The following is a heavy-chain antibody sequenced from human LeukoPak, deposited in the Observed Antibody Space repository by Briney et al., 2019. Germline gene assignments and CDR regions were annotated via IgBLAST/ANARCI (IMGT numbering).Heavy chain of an antibody. CDR2: IYTSGST. CDR3: ARGRIAVAGYYYYYYMDV. CDR1: GGSISSYY. V-gene: IGHV4-4*07. D-gene: IGHD6-19*01. J-gene: IGHJ6*03. Sequence: PSETLSLTCTVSGGSISSYYWSWIRQPAGKGLEWIGRIYTSGSTNYNPSLKSRVTMSVDTSKNQFSLKLSSVTVADTAVYYCARGRIAVAGYYYYYYMDVWGKGTTVTVSS.